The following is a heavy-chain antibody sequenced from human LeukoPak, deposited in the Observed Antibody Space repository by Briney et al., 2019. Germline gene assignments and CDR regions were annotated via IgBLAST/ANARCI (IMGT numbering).Heavy chain of an antibody. Sequence: PGGSLRLSCAASGFAFSSYTMNWVRQAPGKGPEWISYISFSGNTIYYADSVKGRLIISRDNAKNSLSLQMNSLRGEDTAVYYCARDRYQLLSYFDYWGQGTLVTVSS. J-gene: IGHJ4*02. D-gene: IGHD2-2*01. CDR2: ISFSGNTI. V-gene: IGHV3-48*04. CDR3: ARDRYQLLSYFDY. CDR1: GFAFSSYT.